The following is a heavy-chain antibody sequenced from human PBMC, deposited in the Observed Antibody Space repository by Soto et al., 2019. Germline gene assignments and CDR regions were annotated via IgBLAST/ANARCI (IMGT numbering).Heavy chain of an antibody. CDR2: ISGSGGSP. CDR3: AKARCSTTNCYVPDY. Sequence: GSLRLSCAASGFTFSTYTMSWVRRAPGKGLEWVSAISGSGGSPSYADSVQGRFTISRDNPKKTLYLQMNSLRAEDTAVYYCAKARCSTTNCYVPDYWGQGTLVTVSS. V-gene: IGHV3-23*01. D-gene: IGHD2-2*01. CDR1: GFTFSTYT. J-gene: IGHJ4*02.